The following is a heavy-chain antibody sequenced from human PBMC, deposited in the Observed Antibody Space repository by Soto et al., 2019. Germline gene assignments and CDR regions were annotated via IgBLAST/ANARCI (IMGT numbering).Heavy chain of an antibody. CDR1: GVSINSGGYH. J-gene: IGHJ3*02. V-gene: IGHV4-31*03. CDR3: ARGSQLERDALDI. D-gene: IGHD1-1*01. CDR2: IYYTGHT. Sequence: QVQLQESGPGLVKPSQTLSLTCSVSGVSINSGGYHWSWIRHHPGKGLEWIGYIYYTGHTFYNPSLKSRVAMSLDTSKNQFSLKLSSVTAADTAVYYCARGSQLERDALDIWGQGTMVTVSS.